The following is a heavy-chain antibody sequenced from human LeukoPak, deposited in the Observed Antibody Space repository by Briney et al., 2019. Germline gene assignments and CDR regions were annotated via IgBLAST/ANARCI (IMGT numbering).Heavy chain of an antibody. D-gene: IGHD3-10*01. Sequence: GGSLRLSCGASGFTFSTYWMSWVRQAPGKGLEWVATINQDESEKYFVDSVKGRFTISRDNAKNSLYLQMNSLRAEDTAVYYCAREGRGISNYMDVWGKGTTVTVSS. CDR1: GFTFSTYW. V-gene: IGHV3-7*01. CDR3: AREGRGISNYMDV. CDR2: INQDESEK. J-gene: IGHJ6*03.